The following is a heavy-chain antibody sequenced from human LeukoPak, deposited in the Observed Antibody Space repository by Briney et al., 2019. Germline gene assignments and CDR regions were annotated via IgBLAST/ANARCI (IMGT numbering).Heavy chain of an antibody. Sequence: GGTLRLSCAASGFTFSSYGMSWVRQVPGKGLEWVSAISYNGDNTYYADSVKGRFTISRDNSKNTLFLQMNSLRAEDTAVYYCAKRGQRLFASYSFDYWGQGTLVTVSS. D-gene: IGHD3-22*01. CDR3: AKRGQRLFASYSFDY. CDR2: ISYNGDNT. CDR1: GFTFSSYG. J-gene: IGHJ4*02. V-gene: IGHV3-23*01.